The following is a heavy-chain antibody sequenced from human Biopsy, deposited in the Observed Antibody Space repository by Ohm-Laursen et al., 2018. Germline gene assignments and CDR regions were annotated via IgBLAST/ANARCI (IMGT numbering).Heavy chain of an antibody. V-gene: IGHV4-59*01. CDR2: FRFEDRA. CDR1: GGSISNYF. Sequence: SETLSLTCTVSGGSISNYFWTWIRQPPGKGLEWIGYFRFEDRASYNSSLKSRVTISADTSKNQCSLRLSSVTAANTAVYYCDLGGGSYVNFDYWGQGTPVTVSS. J-gene: IGHJ4*02. CDR3: DLGGGSYVNFDY. D-gene: IGHD1-26*01.